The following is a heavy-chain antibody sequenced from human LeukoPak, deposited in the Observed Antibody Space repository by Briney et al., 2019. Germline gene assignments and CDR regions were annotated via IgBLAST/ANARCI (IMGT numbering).Heavy chain of an antibody. J-gene: IGHJ4*02. V-gene: IGHV4-4*07. Sequence: AETQSLTCTVSGRSLGSYYWSWLRQPAGKGLEWIGRIYNSGNTNYNPSLKSRVTMSVDTSKNQFSLNLSSVTAADTAVYYCARDLTIFGVVTPGDYWGQGTLVTVSS. CDR1: GRSLGSYY. CDR3: ARDLTIFGVVTPGDY. CDR2: IYNSGNT. D-gene: IGHD3-3*01.